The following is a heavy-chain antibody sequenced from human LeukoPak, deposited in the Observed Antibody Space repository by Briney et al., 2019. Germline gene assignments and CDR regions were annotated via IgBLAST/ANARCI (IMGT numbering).Heavy chain of an antibody. CDR1: GISVSSDY. D-gene: IGHD1-26*01. V-gene: IGHV3-53*01. J-gene: IGHJ4*02. Sequence: GGSLRLSCAASGISVSSDYMSWVRQAPGKGLEWISIIYSGGSTFEADSVKGRFTISRDNSKNTLYLQMNSLRTEDTAVYYCAKSVSPGGYVGSLYFFDDWGQGTLVTVSS. CDR2: IYSGGST. CDR3: AKSVSPGGYVGSLYFFDD.